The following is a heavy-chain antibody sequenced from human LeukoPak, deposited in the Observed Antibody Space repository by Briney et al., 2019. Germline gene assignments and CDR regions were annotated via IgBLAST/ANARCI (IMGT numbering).Heavy chain of an antibody. Sequence: ASVKVSCKASADTFTGYNMHWVRQAPGQGLEWMAWINPNTGATNSAQKSRGRVTMTRDTSISTAYMELSRLTSDDTAVYYCARDAPVNSTGYCRGFDYWGQGTLVTVSS. CDR2: INPNTGAT. J-gene: IGHJ4*02. CDR3: ARDAPVNSTGYCRGFDY. D-gene: IGHD3-22*01. V-gene: IGHV1-2*02. CDR1: ADTFTGYN.